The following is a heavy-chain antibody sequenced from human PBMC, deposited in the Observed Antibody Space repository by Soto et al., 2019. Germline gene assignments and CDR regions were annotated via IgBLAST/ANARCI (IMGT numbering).Heavy chain of an antibody. J-gene: IGHJ5*02. CDR3: ARRVQANSVIVQGNWLDP. CDR2: VYSSGST. D-gene: IGHD1-1*01. CDR1: DGSISSHS. Sequence: SETLSLTCTVSDGSISSHSWNWIRQSPGRELEWIGHVYSSGSTKYNPSLESRVTISVYTSKNQFSLKLTSLTAADTAIYYCARRVQANSVIVQGNWLDPSGQGTLVTVSS. V-gene: IGHV4-59*08.